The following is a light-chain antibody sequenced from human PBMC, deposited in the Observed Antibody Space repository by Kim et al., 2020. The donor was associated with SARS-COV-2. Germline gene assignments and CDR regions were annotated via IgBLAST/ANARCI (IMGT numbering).Light chain of an antibody. CDR3: QAWDSSTEV. CDR1: NLGDKY. Sequence: SYELTQPPSVSVSPGQTASITCSGDNLGDKYACWYQQKPGQSPVLVIYQDSKRPSGIPERFSGSNSGNTATLTISGTQAMDEADYYCQAWDSSTEVFGGGTQLTVL. CDR2: QDS. J-gene: IGLJ2*01. V-gene: IGLV3-1*01.